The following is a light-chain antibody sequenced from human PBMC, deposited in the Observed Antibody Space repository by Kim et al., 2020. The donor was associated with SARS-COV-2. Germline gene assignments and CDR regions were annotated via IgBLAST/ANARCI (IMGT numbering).Light chain of an antibody. CDR2: EDD. V-gene: IGLV6-57*03. J-gene: IGLJ3*02. CDR3: QSHDGSHWV. Sequence: GKTTTISCTRSSGSIASHYVQWYQQRPGSAPIIVIYEDDQRPSGVPDRFSGSIDSSSNSASLSISGLKTEDEADYYCQSHDGSHWVFGGGTKLTVL. CDR1: SGSIASHY.